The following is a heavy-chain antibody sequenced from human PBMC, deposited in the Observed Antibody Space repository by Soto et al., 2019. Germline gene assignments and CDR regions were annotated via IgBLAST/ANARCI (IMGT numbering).Heavy chain of an antibody. V-gene: IGHV1-46*01. CDR1: GYTFTSYY. CDR2: INPSGGST. D-gene: IGHD3-3*01. J-gene: IGHJ4*02. CDR3: ATGVLRFLEWLPFDY. Sequence: ASVKVSFKASGYTFTSYYMHWVRQAPGQGLEWMGIINPSGGSTSYAQKFQGRVTMTEDTSTDTAYMELSSLRSEDTAVYYCATGVLRFLEWLPFDYWGQGTLVTVSS.